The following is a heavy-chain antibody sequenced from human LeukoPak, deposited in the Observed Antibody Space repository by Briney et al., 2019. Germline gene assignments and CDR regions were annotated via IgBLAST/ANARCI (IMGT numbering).Heavy chain of an antibody. Sequence: ASVTVSCKASGYTFTSYYMHWVRQAPGQGLEWMGIINPSGGSTSYAQKFQGRVTMTRDTSTSTVYMELSSLRSEDTAVYYCARYFRVLRFYEYWGQGTLVTVSS. D-gene: IGHD3-3*01. V-gene: IGHV1-46*01. CDR1: GYTFTSYY. CDR3: ARYFRVLRFYEY. CDR2: INPSGGST. J-gene: IGHJ4*02.